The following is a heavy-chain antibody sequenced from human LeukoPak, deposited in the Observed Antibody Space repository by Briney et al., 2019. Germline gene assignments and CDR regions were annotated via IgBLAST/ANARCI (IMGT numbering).Heavy chain of an antibody. CDR2: IIPIFGTA. J-gene: IGHJ4*02. CDR1: GGTFSSYA. Sequence: GASVKVSCKASGGTFSSYAISWVRQAPGQGLEWMGGIIPIFGTANYAQKFQGRVTITADESTSTAYMELSSLRSEDTAVYYCARRTVTTGLFDYWGQGTLVTVSS. D-gene: IGHD4-17*01. CDR3: ARRTVTTGLFDY. V-gene: IGHV1-69*13.